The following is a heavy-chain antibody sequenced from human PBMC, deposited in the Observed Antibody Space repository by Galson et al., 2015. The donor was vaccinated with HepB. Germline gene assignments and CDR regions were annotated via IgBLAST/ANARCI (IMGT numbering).Heavy chain of an antibody. CDR1: GFMFSSYW. CDR3: ARDHPYDFWSGRLDG. V-gene: IGHV3-7*03. J-gene: IGHJ6*04. CDR2: IKQDGSEK. D-gene: IGHD3-3*01. Sequence: SLRLSCAASGFMFSSYWMTWVRQAPGKGLEWVANIKQDGSEKYYVDSVKGRFSIYRDNDKNSLFLQMNSLRAEDTAVYYCARDHPYDFWSGRLDGWGKGTTFTVSS.